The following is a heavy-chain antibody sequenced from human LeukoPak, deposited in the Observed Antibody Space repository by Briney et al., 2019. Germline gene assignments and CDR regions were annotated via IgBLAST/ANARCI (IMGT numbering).Heavy chain of an antibody. V-gene: IGHV3-21*01. Sequence: KPGGSLRLSCAASGFTFSSYSMNWVRQAPGKGLEWVSSISSSSSYIYYADSVKGRFTISRDNAKNSLYLQMNSLRAEDTAVYYCATGDFDWFIIFDYWGQGTLVTVSS. CDR1: GFTFSSYS. D-gene: IGHD3-9*01. J-gene: IGHJ4*02. CDR2: ISSSSSYI. CDR3: ATGDFDWFIIFDY.